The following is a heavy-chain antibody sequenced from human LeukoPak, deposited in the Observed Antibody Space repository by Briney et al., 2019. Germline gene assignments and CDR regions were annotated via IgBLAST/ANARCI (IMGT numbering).Heavy chain of an antibody. Sequence: EASVKVSCKTSGYTFTSYAMHWVRQAPGQRLEWMGWINAGNGNTKYSQEFQGRVTITRDTSASTAYMELSSLRSEDMAVYYCARDFVSSGWNGGAFDVWGQGTMVTVSS. CDR3: ARDFVSSGWNGGAFDV. CDR2: INAGNGNT. CDR1: GYTFTSYA. J-gene: IGHJ3*01. D-gene: IGHD6-19*01. V-gene: IGHV1-3*03.